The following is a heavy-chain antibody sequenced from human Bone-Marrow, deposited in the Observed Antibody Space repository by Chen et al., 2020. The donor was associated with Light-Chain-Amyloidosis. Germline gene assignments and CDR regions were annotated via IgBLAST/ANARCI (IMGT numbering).Heavy chain of an antibody. D-gene: IGHD3-16*01. CDR2: IYYSGST. CDR1: GGSVSSGSYF. Sequence: QVQLQESGPGLVKPSETLSLTCTVSGGSVSSGSYFWSWFRQPPGKGLEWIGYIYYSGSTNYNPSLKSPVTISVDTSKNQFSLKLSSVTAADTAVYYWARDLGGYCEWGEGIFDYWGQGTLVTVSS. J-gene: IGHJ4*02. CDR3: ARDLGGYCEWGEGIFDY. V-gene: IGHV4-61*01.